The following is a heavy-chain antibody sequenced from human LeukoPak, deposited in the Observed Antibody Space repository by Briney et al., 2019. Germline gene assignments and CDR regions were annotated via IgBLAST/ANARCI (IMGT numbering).Heavy chain of an antibody. CDR3: ARGSNPPLYSGYDPSLGY. D-gene: IGHD5-12*01. Sequence: SETLSLTCAVYGGSFSGYYWSWIRQPPGKGLEWIGEINHSGSTNYNPSLKSRVTISVDTSKNQFSLKLSSVTAADTAVYYCARGSNPPLYSGYDPSLGYWGQGTLVTVSS. V-gene: IGHV4-34*01. CDR1: GGSFSGYY. CDR2: INHSGST. J-gene: IGHJ4*02.